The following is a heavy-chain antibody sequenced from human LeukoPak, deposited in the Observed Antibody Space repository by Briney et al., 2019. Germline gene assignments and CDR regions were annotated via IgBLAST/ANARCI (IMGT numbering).Heavy chain of an antibody. CDR1: GYTFTGYY. V-gene: IGHV7-4-1*02. J-gene: IGHJ5*02. CDR2: INTNTGNP. Sequence: ASVKVSCKASGYTFTGYYMHWVRQAPGQGLEWMGWINTNTGNPTYAQGFTGRFVFSLDTSVSTAYLQISSLKAEDTAVYYCATSRWEENYRNWFDPWGQGTLVTVSS. D-gene: IGHD1-26*01. CDR3: ATSRWEENYRNWFDP.